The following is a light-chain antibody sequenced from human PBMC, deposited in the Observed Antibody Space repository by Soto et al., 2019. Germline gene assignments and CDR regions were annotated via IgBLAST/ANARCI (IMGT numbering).Light chain of an antibody. CDR3: QQASRSPRT. J-gene: IGKJ1*01. CDR2: AAS. CDR1: QSISSW. V-gene: IGKV1-12*01. Sequence: DIQMTQSPATLSPSAGDRVTITCRASQSISSWLAWYQQKPGKAPRLLIYAASSLQGGVPSRFSGSGSGTDFSLTISSLQPEDFAAYYCQQASRSPRTFGQGTKVDI.